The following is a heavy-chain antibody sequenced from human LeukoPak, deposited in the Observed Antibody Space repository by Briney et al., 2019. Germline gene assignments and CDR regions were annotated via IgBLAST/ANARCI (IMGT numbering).Heavy chain of an antibody. CDR1: GDSISNYY. CDR2: IHTSGST. D-gene: IGHD3-22*01. V-gene: IGHV4-4*09. J-gene: IGHJ4*02. Sequence: SETLSLTCTVSGDSISNYYWSWIRQTPGKGLEWIVYIHTSGSTYYNPSLKSRVTISVDTSKNQFSLKLSSVTAADTAVYYCARGYYDTSAYSNPFDFWGQGTLVTVSS. CDR3: ARGYYDTSAYSNPFDF.